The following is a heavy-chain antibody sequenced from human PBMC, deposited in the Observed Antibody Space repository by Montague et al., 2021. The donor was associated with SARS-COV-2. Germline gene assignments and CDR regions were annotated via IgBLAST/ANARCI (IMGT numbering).Heavy chain of an antibody. CDR1: GFTLSSYW. CDR2: INSDGSNT. D-gene: IGHD3-10*01. Sequence: SLRLSCAASGFTLSSYWMHWVRQAPGKGLVRVSRINSDGSNTNYADSVKGRFTISRDNAKNTLYLQMISLRAEDTAVYYCARYYVSGNYGFDLWGQGTMVTVSS. J-gene: IGHJ3*01. CDR3: ARYYVSGNYGFDL. V-gene: IGHV3-74*01.